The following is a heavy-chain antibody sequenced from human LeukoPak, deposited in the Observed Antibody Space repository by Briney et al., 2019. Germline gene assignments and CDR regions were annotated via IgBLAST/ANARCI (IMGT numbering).Heavy chain of an antibody. CDR2: IIPIFGTA. V-gene: IGHV1-69*06. J-gene: IGHJ4*02. Sequence: SVKVSCKASGGTFSSYAVSWVRQAPGQGLQWMGGIIPIFGTANYAQKFQGRVTITADKSTSTVYMELSSLRSEDTAVYYCARDDGYDSSGYYYGYFEYWGQGTLVTVSS. CDR1: GGTFSSYA. D-gene: IGHD3-22*01. CDR3: ARDDGYDSSGYYYGYFEY.